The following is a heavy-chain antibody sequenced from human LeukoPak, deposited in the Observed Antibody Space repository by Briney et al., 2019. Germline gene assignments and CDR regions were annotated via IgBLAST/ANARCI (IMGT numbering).Heavy chain of an antibody. CDR1: GGSISSGDYY. CDR3: ARSLRGFGELDFDY. Sequence: SETLSLTCTVSGGSISSGDYYWSWIRQPPGKGLEWIGYIYYSGSTYYNPSLKSRVTISVDTSKNQFSLDLSSVTAADTAVYYCARSLRGFGELDFDYWGQGTLVTVSS. CDR2: IYYSGST. V-gene: IGHV4-30-4*01. D-gene: IGHD3-10*01. J-gene: IGHJ4*02.